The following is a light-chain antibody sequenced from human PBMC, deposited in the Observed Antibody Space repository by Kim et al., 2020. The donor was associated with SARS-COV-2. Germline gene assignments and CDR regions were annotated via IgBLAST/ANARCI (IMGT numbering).Light chain of an antibody. Sequence: ASVGERATVTCQASQGIKKFLDGFQQKPGKAPKLLVYDTSNLEVGVPLRFSGSGSGTHFTLTISGLQPEDVATYYCQQSDNLPLTFGPGTKVDIK. V-gene: IGKV1-33*01. CDR2: DTS. CDR1: QGIKKF. CDR3: QQSDNLPLT. J-gene: IGKJ3*01.